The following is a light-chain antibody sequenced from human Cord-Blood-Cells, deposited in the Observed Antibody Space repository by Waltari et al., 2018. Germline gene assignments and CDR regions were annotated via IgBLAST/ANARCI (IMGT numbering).Light chain of an antibody. CDR2: QDS. J-gene: IGLJ2*01. V-gene: IGLV3-1*01. CDR3: QAWDSSNVV. CDR1: KLGDKY. Sequence: SYELTQPPSVSVSPGQTASITCSGDKLGDKYACWYQQKPGQSPVRVIYQDSKRPSGIPERFSGSNSGNTATLTISGTQAMDEADYYCQAWDSSNVVFGGGTKLTVL.